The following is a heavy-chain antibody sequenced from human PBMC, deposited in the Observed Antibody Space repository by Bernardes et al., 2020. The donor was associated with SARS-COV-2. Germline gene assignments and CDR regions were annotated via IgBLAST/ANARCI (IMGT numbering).Heavy chain of an antibody. J-gene: IGHJ6*02. V-gene: IGHV4-39*01. Sequence: SESLSLTCAVSGGSISTSSYYWAWLLQPPGRGLEWIGSFYYSGITYFNPSLKSRVTIGVDTFNNQFALRLSYVTAADTAVYYCARQGIIGADSFYYGMDVWGQGTTVTVSS. CDR3: ARQGIIGADSFYYGMDV. D-gene: IGHD1-20*01. CDR2: FYYSGIT. CDR1: GGSISTSSYY.